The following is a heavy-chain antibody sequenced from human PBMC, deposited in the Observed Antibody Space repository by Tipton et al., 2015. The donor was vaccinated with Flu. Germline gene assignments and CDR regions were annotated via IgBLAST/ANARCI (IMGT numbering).Heavy chain of an antibody. CDR2: VYYLGTT. J-gene: IGHJ3*01. CDR3: ARQGSVWEQRTFDL. V-gene: IGHV4-59*08. Sequence: TLSLTCSISNGSTNNHYWTWIRQPPGKGLEWIGYVYYLGTTNYNPSLKSRVTMSIDTSKNQFFLKLTSVTAADTAVYYCARQGSVWEQRTFDLWGQGTMVTVSS. D-gene: IGHD1-26*01. CDR1: NGSTNNHY.